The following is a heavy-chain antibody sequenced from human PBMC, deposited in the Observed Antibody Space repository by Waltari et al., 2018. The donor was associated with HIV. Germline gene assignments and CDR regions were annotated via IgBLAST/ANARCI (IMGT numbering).Heavy chain of an antibody. CDR2: INGGTTGT. D-gene: IGHD3-22*01. V-gene: IGHV3-23*01. CDR1: GCIFSSDV. CDR3: AKDRSYDSSGYFDY. Sequence: EVQLLESGGDLKQPGGSLRPYCASSGCIFSSDVMCWVRQAPGRGLEWVSSINGGTTGTFYAYSVKGRFTISRDSSKNTLYLQMNSLRAEDTAVYYCAKDRSYDSSGYFDYWGEGTLVTVSS. J-gene: IGHJ4*02.